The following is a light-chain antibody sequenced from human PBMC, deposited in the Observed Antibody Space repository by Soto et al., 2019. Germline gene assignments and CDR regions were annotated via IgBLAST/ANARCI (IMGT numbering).Light chain of an antibody. CDR2: DAS. V-gene: IGKV1-9*01. CDR1: QGISSY. Sequence: ETQLTQSPPFLSASVGDRVTITCRASQGISSYLAWFQQKSGKAPKLLMYDASSLESGVPSRFSGSGSGTEFTLTISSLQPDDFATYYCQQYGTYLWTFGQGTKVDIK. CDR3: QQYGTYLWT. J-gene: IGKJ1*01.